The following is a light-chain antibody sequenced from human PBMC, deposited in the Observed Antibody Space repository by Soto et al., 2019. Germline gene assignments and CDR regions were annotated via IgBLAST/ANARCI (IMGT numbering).Light chain of an antibody. CDR3: QQYNNWLWT. CDR2: GAS. V-gene: IGKV3-15*01. Sequence: EIVMTQSPGTLSVSPGERATLSCRASQNISSNLAWYQQKPGQAPRVLIDGASTRATGIPARFSGSGSGTEFTLNISSLQSEDFAVYYCQQYNNWLWTFGQGTKVEIK. J-gene: IGKJ1*01. CDR1: QNISSN.